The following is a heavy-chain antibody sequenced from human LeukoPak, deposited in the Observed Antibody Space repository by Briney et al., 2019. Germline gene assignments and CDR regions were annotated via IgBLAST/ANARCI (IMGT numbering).Heavy chain of an antibody. D-gene: IGHD3-10*01. Sequence: GGSLRLSCAASGFRFRSYAMSWVRQAPGRGLEWVSSFSGGDGSTYYADSVKGRFAISRDTSKNTLYLQMNSLRAEDTVVYYCAKVGPSLVRGLIRGGARYYYNYMDVWGKGTTVTISS. V-gene: IGHV3-23*01. J-gene: IGHJ6*03. CDR2: FSGGDGST. CDR3: AKVGPSLVRGLIRGGARYYYNYMDV. CDR1: GFRFRSYA.